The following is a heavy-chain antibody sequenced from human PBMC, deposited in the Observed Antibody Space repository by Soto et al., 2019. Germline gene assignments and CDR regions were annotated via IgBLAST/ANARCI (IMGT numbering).Heavy chain of an antibody. CDR3: AKDMLPDSSGYFTENYFDY. CDR1: GFTFDDYA. CDR2: ISWNSGSI. Sequence: PGGSLRLSCAASGFTFDDYAMHWVRQAPGKGLEWVSGISWNSGSIGYADSVKGRFTISRDNAKNSLYLQMNSLRAEDTALYYCAKDMLPDSSGYFTENYFDYWGQGTLVTVSS. D-gene: IGHD3-22*01. J-gene: IGHJ4*02. V-gene: IGHV3-9*01.